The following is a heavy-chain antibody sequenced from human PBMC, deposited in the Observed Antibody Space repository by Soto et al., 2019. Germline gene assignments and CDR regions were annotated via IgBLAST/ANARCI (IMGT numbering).Heavy chain of an antibody. J-gene: IGHJ4*02. D-gene: IGHD2-15*01. CDR2: INPSGGGT. CDR3: ARDKPFSAGY. CDR1: GYTFLDFY. V-gene: IGHV1-46*03. Sequence: QVQLVQSGTEVQKPGASVKVSCKASGYTFLDFYIHWVRQAPGQGLEWMGFINPSGGGTTYAQQFQGRLTMTRDTSTSTVYIELINLRSEDTAIYYCARDKPFSAGYWGQGTLVT.